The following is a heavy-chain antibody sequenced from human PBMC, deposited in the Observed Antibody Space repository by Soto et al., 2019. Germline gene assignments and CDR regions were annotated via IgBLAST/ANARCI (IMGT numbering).Heavy chain of an antibody. CDR2: ISAYNGNT. CDR3: AREDFIAARHPSDAFDI. CDR1: VYTFTSYG. V-gene: IGHV1-18*01. J-gene: IGHJ3*02. Sequence: GASVKVSCKASVYTFTSYGISWVRQAPGQGLEWMGWISAYNGNTNYAQKLQGRVTMTTDTSTSTAYMELRSLRSDDTAVYYCAREDFIAARHPSDAFDIWGQGTMVTVS. D-gene: IGHD6-6*01.